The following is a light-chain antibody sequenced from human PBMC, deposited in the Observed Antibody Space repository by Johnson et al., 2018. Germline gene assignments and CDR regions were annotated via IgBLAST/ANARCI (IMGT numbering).Light chain of an antibody. CDR1: SSNIGNNY. CDR2: ENN. V-gene: IGLV1-51*02. J-gene: IGLJ1*01. CDR3: GTWDSSLSAGNV. Sequence: QSVLTQPPSVSAAPGQKVTISCSGSSSNIGNNYVSWYQQLPGTAPKLLIYENNKRPSGIPDRFSGSKSGTSATLALTGLQTGDEADYYCGTWDSSLSAGNVFGTGTKVTVL.